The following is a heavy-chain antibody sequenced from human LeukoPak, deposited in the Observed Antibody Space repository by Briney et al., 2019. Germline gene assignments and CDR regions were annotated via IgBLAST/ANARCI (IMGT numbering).Heavy chain of an antibody. Sequence: GASVKVSCKASGYTFTSYYMHWVRQAPGQGLEWMGIINPSGGSTSYAQKFQGRVTMTRDTSTSTVYMELSSLRSEDTAVYYCARDTGIAVVHRTLDYWGQGTLVTVSS. J-gene: IGHJ4*02. CDR2: INPSGGST. D-gene: IGHD6-19*01. V-gene: IGHV1-46*01. CDR1: GYTFTSYY. CDR3: ARDTGIAVVHRTLDY.